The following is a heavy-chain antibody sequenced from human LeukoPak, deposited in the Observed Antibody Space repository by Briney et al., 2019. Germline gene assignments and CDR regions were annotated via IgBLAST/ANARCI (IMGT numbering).Heavy chain of an antibody. Sequence: GGSLRLSCAASGFTFSSYWMHWVRQAPGKGLVWVSRINTDGSSTSYADSVKGRFTISRDNAKNTLYLQMNSLRAEDTAVYYCARELGIAAADWFDPWGQGTLVTVSS. D-gene: IGHD6-13*01. CDR1: GFTFSSYW. CDR2: INTDGSST. J-gene: IGHJ5*02. V-gene: IGHV3-74*01. CDR3: ARELGIAAADWFDP.